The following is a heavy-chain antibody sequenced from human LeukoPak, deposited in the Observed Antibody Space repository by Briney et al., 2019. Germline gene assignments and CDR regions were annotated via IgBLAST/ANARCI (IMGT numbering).Heavy chain of an antibody. J-gene: IGHJ4*02. CDR3: ASDYDILTGGDY. V-gene: IGHV3-21*01. Sequence: GGSLRLSCAASGFTFSSYNMNWVRQAPGKGLEWVSSISSSSSYIYYADSVKGRFTISRDNAKNSLYLQMNSLRAEDTAVYYCASDYDILTGGDYWGQGTLVTVSS. CDR1: GFTFSSYN. D-gene: IGHD3-9*01. CDR2: ISSSSSYI.